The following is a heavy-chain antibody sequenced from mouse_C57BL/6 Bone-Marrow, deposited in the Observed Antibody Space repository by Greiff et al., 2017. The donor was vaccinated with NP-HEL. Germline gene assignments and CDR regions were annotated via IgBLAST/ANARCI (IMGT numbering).Heavy chain of an antibody. J-gene: IGHJ1*03. CDR3: ARNGYYVWYFDV. D-gene: IGHD2-3*01. CDR1: GYTFTSYW. CDR2: IGPSDSST. Sequence: QVQLQQPGAGLVMPGASVKLSCTASGYTFTSYWMHWVSQRPGQGLEWIGEIGPSDSSTNYTQKFKGKSTLTVDKSYSPLYMQLRSRTSEDSAVYYCARNGYYVWYFDVWGTGTTATVSS. V-gene: IGHV1-69*01.